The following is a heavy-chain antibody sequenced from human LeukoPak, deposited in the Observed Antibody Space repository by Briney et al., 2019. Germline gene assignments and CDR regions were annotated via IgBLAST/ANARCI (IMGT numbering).Heavy chain of an antibody. CDR1: GGTFSSYA. Sequence: ASMKVSCKASGGTFSSYAISWVRQAPGQGLEWMGGIIPIFGTANYAQKFQGRVTITADESTSTAYMELSSLRSEDTAVYYCARGFTILTGFRGVTRWFDPWGQGTLVTVSS. J-gene: IGHJ5*02. CDR3: ARGFTILTGFRGVTRWFDP. V-gene: IGHV1-69*13. CDR2: IIPIFGTA. D-gene: IGHD3-9*01.